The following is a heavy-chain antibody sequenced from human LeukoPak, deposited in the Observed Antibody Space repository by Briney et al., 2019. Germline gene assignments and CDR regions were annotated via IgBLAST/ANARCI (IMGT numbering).Heavy chain of an antibody. Sequence: GGSLRLSCTASGFTFSRYWMSWVRQAPGKGLEYVANIKKDGSEEYYVDSVKGRFTISRDNAKNSLYLQMNSLRAEDTAVYYCARDRQWPRYWGQGTLVTVSS. J-gene: IGHJ4*02. CDR1: GFTFSRYW. CDR2: IKKDGSEE. CDR3: ARDRQWPRY. V-gene: IGHV3-7*01. D-gene: IGHD6-19*01.